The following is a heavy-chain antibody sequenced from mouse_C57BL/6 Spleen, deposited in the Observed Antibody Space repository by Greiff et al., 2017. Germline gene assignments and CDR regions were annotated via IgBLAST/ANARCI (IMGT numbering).Heavy chain of an antibody. Sequence: EVKLQESGPGLVKPSQSLSLTCSVTGYSITSGYYWNWIRQFPGNKLEWMGYISYDGSNNYNPSLKNLISITRDTSKNQFFLKLNSVTTEDTATYYCARDRDYGSFDYWGQGTTLTVSS. V-gene: IGHV3-6*01. CDR3: ARDRDYGSFDY. D-gene: IGHD1-1*01. J-gene: IGHJ2*01. CDR2: ISYDGSN. CDR1: GYSITSGYY.